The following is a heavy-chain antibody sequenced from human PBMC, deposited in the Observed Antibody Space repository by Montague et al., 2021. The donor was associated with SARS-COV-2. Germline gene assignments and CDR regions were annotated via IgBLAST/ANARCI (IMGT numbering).Heavy chain of an antibody. CDR2: IYYSGST. Sequence: SETLSLTCTVSGGSISSYYWSWIRQPPGKGLEWIGYIYYSGSTNYNPSLKSRVTISVDTSKNQFPLKLSPVTAADTAVYYCASQVPAFWSGMDYWGQGTLVTVSS. J-gene: IGHJ4*02. CDR1: GGSISSYY. D-gene: IGHD3-3*01. V-gene: IGHV4-59*01. CDR3: ASQVPAFWSGMDY.